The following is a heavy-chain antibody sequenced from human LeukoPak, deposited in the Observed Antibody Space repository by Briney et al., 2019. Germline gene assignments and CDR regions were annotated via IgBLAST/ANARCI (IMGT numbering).Heavy chain of an antibody. J-gene: IGHJ6*03. D-gene: IGHD5-18*01. Sequence: SETLSLTCTVPGGSIGSYYWSWIRQPPGKGLEWIGYIYYSGSANYNPSLKSRVTISVDTSKNQFSLKLTSVTAADTAVYYCARTTEGGYTYGYFYYYYMDVWGKGTTVTISS. CDR2: IYYSGSA. V-gene: IGHV4-59*01. CDR3: ARTTEGGYTYGYFYYYYMDV. CDR1: GGSIGSYY.